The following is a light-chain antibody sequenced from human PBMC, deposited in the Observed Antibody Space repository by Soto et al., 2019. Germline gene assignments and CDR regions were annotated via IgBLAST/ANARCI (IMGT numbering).Light chain of an antibody. V-gene: IGKV3-15*01. CDR1: QSVTSH. J-gene: IGKJ2*01. CDR3: QQYNSRPT. Sequence: EIVLTQSPATLSVSPGESATLSCRASQSVTSHLAWYQQKPGQAPRRLIFGASTRATGIPARFSGSGSGTDFTLTISSLQSEEFAVYYCQQYNSRPTFGQGTKVDIK. CDR2: GAS.